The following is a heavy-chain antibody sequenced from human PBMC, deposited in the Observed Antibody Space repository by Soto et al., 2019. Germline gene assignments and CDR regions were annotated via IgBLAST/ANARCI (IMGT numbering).Heavy chain of an antibody. CDR1: GSSISFCD. Sequence: SETRSRTCTVSGSSISFCDWSWIRKSAVKGLEWVGRIYATDTTGYSPARKRGVMMSLYASNKHCSLRLRSVTAADTAVYYCVREGTKTLRDWFDPWGQGISVTVSS. CDR2: IYATDTT. D-gene: IGHD1-1*01. V-gene: IGHV4-4*07. CDR3: VREGTKTLRDWFDP. J-gene: IGHJ5*02.